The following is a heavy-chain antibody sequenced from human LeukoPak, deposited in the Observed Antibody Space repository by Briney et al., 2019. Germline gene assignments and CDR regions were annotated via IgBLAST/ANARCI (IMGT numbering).Heavy chain of an antibody. J-gene: IGHJ5*02. CDR2: LYSILVRP. D-gene: IGHD2-15*01. V-gene: IGHV1-69*15. CDR1: GGTFSSYA. Sequence: SVKVSCKASGGTFSSYAISLVRQAHGQGLEWMERLYSILVRPNYAQKFQGIETITADDSTSTAYMDLSSLRSGDTAVYYCARDPFVVPYNWFDPWGQGTLVTVSS. CDR3: ARDPFVVPYNWFDP.